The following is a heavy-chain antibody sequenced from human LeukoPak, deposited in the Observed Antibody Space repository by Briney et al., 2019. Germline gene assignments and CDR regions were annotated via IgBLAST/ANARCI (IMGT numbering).Heavy chain of an antibody. CDR3: ARDPTPRYCSGGSCYTHYGMDV. Sequence: GGPLRLSCAASGFTFSSYTMNWVRQAPGKGLEWVSSISSSSSYIYYADSVKGRLTISRDNAKNSLYLQMNSLRAEDTAVYYCARDPTPRYCSGGSCYTHYGMDVWGQGTTVTVSS. CDR1: GFTFSSYT. CDR2: ISSSSSYI. V-gene: IGHV3-21*01. D-gene: IGHD2-15*01. J-gene: IGHJ6*02.